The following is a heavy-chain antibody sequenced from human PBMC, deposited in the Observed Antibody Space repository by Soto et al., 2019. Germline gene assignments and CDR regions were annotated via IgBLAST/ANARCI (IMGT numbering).Heavy chain of an antibody. CDR3: ASGKYGMDV. CDR1: GGSFSCYY. Sequence: PSETLSLTCAVYGGSFSCYYWSWIRQPPGKGLEWIGEINHSGSTNYNPSLKSRVTISVDTSKNQFSLKLSSVTAADTAVYYCASGKYGMDVWGQGTTVTVSS. V-gene: IGHV4-34*01. J-gene: IGHJ6*02. CDR2: INHSGST.